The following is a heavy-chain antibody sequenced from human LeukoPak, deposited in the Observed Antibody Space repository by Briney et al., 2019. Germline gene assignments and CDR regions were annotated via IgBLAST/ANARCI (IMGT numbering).Heavy chain of an antibody. D-gene: IGHD3-3*01. V-gene: IGHV3-23*01. CDR2: ISGSDGNT. CDR1: GFTFSSYA. J-gene: IGHJ4*02. CDR3: AKARGPTIFGVVTPSC. Sequence: GGSLRLSCAASGFTFSSYAMSWVRQAPGKGLEWVSSISGSDGNTYYADSVKGRFTISRDNSKNTLYLQMNSLRAEDTAVYYCAKARGPTIFGVVTPSCWGQGTLVTVSS.